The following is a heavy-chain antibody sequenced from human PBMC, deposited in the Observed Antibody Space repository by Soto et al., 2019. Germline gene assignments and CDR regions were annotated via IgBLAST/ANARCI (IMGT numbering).Heavy chain of an antibody. CDR1: GGSISSYY. CDR3: ARCGLDYGMDV. CDR2: FYPTGKT. D-gene: IGHD3-16*01. V-gene: IGHV4-4*07. J-gene: IGHJ6*02. Sequence: PSETLCLTCTVSGGSISSYYWCWTRQPAGKGLEWIGRFYPTGKTNYNPSLQSRLTMSADTSRNQFSLNLTSVTAADTAVYYCARCGLDYGMDVWGQGTTGTVSS.